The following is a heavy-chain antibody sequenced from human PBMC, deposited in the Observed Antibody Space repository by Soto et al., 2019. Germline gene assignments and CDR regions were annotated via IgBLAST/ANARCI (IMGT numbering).Heavy chain of an antibody. V-gene: IGHV3-30*18. CDR3: AKGDGTSRYNWFDP. CDR1: GFTFSSYG. Sequence: QVQLVESGGGVVQPGRSLRLSCAASGFTFSSYGMHWVRQAPGKGLEWVAVISYDGSNKYYADSVKGRFTISRDNSKNTLYLQMNSLRAEDTAVYYCAKGDGTSRYNWFDPWGQGTLVTVSS. J-gene: IGHJ5*02. CDR2: ISYDGSNK. D-gene: IGHD2-2*01.